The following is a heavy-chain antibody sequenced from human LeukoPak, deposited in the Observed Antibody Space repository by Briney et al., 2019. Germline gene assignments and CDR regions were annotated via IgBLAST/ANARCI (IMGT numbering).Heavy chain of an antibody. V-gene: IGHV3-48*04. Sequence: GGSLRLSCAASGFTFSSYSMNWVRRAPGKGLEWVSYISSSSSTIYYADSVKGRFTISRDNAKNSLYLQMNSLRAEDTAVYYCARIPAPGYYDFWSGYYDYWGQGTLVTVSS. CDR3: ARIPAPGYYDFWSGYYDY. J-gene: IGHJ4*02. CDR2: ISSSSSTI. CDR1: GFTFSSYS. D-gene: IGHD3-3*01.